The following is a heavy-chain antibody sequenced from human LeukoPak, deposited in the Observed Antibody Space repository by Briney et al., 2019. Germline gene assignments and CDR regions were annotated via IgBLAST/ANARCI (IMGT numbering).Heavy chain of an antibody. J-gene: IGHJ6*02. D-gene: IGHD3-10*01. V-gene: IGHV1-24*01. CDR1: GGTFSSYA. CDR2: FDPEDGET. CDR3: ATAPRILWFGGFNSLYYYGMDV. Sequence: ASVKVSCKASGGTFSSYAISWVRQAPGQGLEWMGGFDPEDGETIYAQKFQGRVTMTEDTSTDTAYMELSSLRSEDTAVYYCATAPRILWFGGFNSLYYYGMDVWGQGTTVTVSS.